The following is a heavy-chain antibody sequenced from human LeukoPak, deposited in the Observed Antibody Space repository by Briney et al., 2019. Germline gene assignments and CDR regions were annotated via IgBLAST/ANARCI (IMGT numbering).Heavy chain of an antibody. J-gene: IGHJ4*02. CDR2: ISSSGSTI. Sequence: NPGGSLRLSCAASGFTFSDYYMSWIRQAPGKGLEWVSYISSSGSTIYYADSVKGRFTISRDNAKNSLYLQMNSLRAEDTAVYYCARDLGNYYYDSSGYHHWGQGTLVTVSS. CDR3: ARDLGNYYYDSSGYHH. CDR1: GFTFSDYY. V-gene: IGHV3-11*01. D-gene: IGHD3-22*01.